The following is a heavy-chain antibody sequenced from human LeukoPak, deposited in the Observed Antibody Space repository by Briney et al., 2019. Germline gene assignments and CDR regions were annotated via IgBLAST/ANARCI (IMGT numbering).Heavy chain of an antibody. CDR1: GGSFSGYY. CDR3: ARGRRGGLYYFDY. D-gene: IGHD3-16*01. J-gene: IGHJ4*02. CDR2: INHSGST. V-gene: IGHV4-34*01. Sequence: PSETLSLTCAVYGGSFSGYYWSWIRQPPGKGLEWIGEINHSGSTNYNPSLKSRVTISVDMSKNQFSLKLRSLTAADTAVYYCARGRRGGLYYFDYWGQGTLVTVSS.